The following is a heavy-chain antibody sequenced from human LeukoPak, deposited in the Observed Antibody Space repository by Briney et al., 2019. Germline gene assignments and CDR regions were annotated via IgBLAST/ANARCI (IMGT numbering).Heavy chain of an antibody. CDR3: ATAAPFDDGSGYYNPNY. CDR2: FDPEDGET. CDR1: GYTLTELS. J-gene: IGHJ4*02. D-gene: IGHD3-22*01. Sequence: ASVKVSCKVSGYTLTELSMHWVLQAPGKGLEWMGGFDPEDGETIYAQKFQGRVTMTEETSTDTAYMELSSLRSEDTAVYYCATAAPFDDGSGYYNPNYWGQGTLVTVSS. V-gene: IGHV1-24*01.